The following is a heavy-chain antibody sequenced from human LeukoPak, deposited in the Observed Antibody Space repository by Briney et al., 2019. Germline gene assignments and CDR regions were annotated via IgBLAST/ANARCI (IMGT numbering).Heavy chain of an antibody. Sequence: SETLSLTCAVYGGSFSGYYWSWIRQPPGKGLEWIGEINHSGSTNYNPSLKSRVTISVDTSKNQFSLKLSSVTAADTAVYYCARGRQWLVNWFDPWGQGTLVTVSS. V-gene: IGHV4-34*01. CDR2: INHSGST. CDR1: GGSFSGYY. J-gene: IGHJ5*02. D-gene: IGHD6-19*01. CDR3: ARGRQWLVNWFDP.